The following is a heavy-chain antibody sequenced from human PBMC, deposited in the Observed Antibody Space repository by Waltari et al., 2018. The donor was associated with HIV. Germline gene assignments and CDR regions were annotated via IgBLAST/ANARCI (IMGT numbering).Heavy chain of an antibody. D-gene: IGHD3-9*01. Sequence: QVQLQESGPGLVKPSQTLSLTCTVPGGSITSGIYYCIWIRQPAGKGLEWIGRVYIRGSANYNPSLRCRVTMSLDTSKNQFSLKLSSVTAADTAVYYCARGLDILTGYYHWFSDLWGRGTLVTVSS. V-gene: IGHV4-61*02. CDR3: ARGLDILTGYYHWFSDL. J-gene: IGHJ2*01. CDR2: VYIRGSA. CDR1: GGSITSGIYY.